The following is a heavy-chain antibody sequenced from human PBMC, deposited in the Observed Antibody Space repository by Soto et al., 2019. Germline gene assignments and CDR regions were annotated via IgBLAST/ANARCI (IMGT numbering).Heavy chain of an antibody. CDR3: AKDATVTPYEYYFDY. CDR1: GFTFSTYA. V-gene: IGHV3-23*01. J-gene: IGHJ4*02. CDR2: VRGGGDRT. D-gene: IGHD4-17*01. Sequence: PGGSLRLSCAASGFTFSTYAMSWFRQAPGKGLEWVAGVRGGGDRTQYADSVRGRFTISRDNSKNTLYLQMNSPRADDTAVFYCAKDATVTPYEYYFDYWGQGTLVTVSS.